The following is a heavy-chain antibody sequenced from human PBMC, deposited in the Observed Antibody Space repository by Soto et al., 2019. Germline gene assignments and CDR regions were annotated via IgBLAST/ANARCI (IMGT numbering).Heavy chain of an antibody. CDR3: ARQRPGVVYGYYYYYYGMDV. J-gene: IGHJ6*02. Sequence: GESLKISCKGSGYSFTSYWIGWVRQMPGKGLEWMGIIYPGDSDTRYSPSFQGQVTISADKSISTAYLQWSSLKASDTAMYYCARQRPGVVYGYYYYYYGMDVWGQGTTVTVPS. CDR1: GYSFTSYW. CDR2: IYPGDSDT. D-gene: IGHD2-8*02. V-gene: IGHV5-51*01.